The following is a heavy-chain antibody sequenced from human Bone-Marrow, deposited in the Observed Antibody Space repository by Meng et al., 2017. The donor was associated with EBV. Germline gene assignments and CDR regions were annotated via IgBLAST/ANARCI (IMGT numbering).Heavy chain of an antibody. D-gene: IGHD6-13*01. V-gene: IGHV3-23*04. CDR2: ISGSGGNT. CDR3: AKEIAAAGH. CDR1: GLSFGSDA. J-gene: IGHJ4*02. Sequence: VVWGGAWVRTGASLRLSGAASGLSFGSDAMSGVRQARGKGLEWVSAISGSGGNTYYADSVKGRFTISRDNSKNTLYLQMNSLRAEDTAVYYCAKEIAAAGHWGQGTLVTVSS.